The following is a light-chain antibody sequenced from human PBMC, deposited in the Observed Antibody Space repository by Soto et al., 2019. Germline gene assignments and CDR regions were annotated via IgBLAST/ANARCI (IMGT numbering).Light chain of an antibody. J-gene: IGKJ1*01. CDR1: QSISSS. V-gene: IGKV3-15*01. CDR3: QQYNTWST. Sequence: EIVMTQSPVTLSVSPGERATLSCRASQSISSSLAWYQQQPGQAPRLLISGASTSATGIPARCSGGGSGTVFTTTISRQQYEDSAVYYCQQYNTWSTFGQGTKVEIK. CDR2: GAS.